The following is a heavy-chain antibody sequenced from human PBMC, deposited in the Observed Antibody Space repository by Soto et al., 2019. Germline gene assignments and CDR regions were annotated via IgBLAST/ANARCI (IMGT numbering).Heavy chain of an antibody. CDR1: GGSFSGSY. V-gene: IGHV4-34*01. J-gene: IGHJ4*02. Sequence: QVQLQQWGAGLLKPSETLSLTCAVYGGSFSGSYWSWIRQPPGKGLEWIGEINDRGSTNYNPSLKSRVTISVDTSKNPFTLKLSSVTAADTAVPYCASGRRTENYCGQGALVNXS. CDR3: ASGRRTENY. CDR2: INDRGST.